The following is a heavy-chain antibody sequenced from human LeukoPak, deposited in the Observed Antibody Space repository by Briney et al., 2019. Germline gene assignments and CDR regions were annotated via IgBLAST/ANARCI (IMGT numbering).Heavy chain of an antibody. Sequence: SETLSLTCTVSGGSISSSSYYWGWIRQPPGKGLEWIGSIYYSGSTYYNPSLKSRVTISVDTSNNQFSLKLSSVTAADTAVYYCARGIVGPQAGEYWGQGTLVTVSS. V-gene: IGHV4-39*01. CDR2: IYYSGST. CDR3: ARGIVGPQAGEY. D-gene: IGHD1-26*01. J-gene: IGHJ4*02. CDR1: GGSISSSSYY.